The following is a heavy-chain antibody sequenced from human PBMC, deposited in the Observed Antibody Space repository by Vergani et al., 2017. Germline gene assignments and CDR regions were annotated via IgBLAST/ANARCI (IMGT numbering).Heavy chain of an antibody. V-gene: IGHV4-39*07. D-gene: IGHD3-10*01. J-gene: IGHJ5*02. CDR3: GRVAGFYGLGSRLLDL. Sequence: QLQLQQSGPGLVKPSETLFLTCTVSADSISSGSYYWGWIRQPPGKSLEWIGSIYYSGLTYYNPSLKSRVAISVDTSKYQFSLKLNSVTAADTAVYYCGRVAGFYGLGSRLLDLWGQGNLVTVSS. CDR2: IYYSGLT. CDR1: ADSISSGSYY.